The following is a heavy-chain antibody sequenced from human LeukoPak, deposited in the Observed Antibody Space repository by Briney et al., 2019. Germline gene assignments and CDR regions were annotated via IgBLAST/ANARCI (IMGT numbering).Heavy chain of an antibody. Sequence: SETLSLTCTVSGGSISSSSYYWGWIRQPPGKGLEWIGSIYYSGSTYYNPSLKSRVTISVDTSKNQFSLKLSSVTAADTAVYYCARSRHPPRTKVRGTFDIWGQGTMVTVSS. V-gene: IGHV4-39*01. CDR2: IYYSGST. J-gene: IGHJ3*02. CDR3: ARSRHPPRTKVRGTFDI. CDR1: GGSISSSSYY. D-gene: IGHD3-16*01.